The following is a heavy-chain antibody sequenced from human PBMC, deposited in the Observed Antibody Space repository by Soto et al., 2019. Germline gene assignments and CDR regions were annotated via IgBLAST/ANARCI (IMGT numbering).Heavy chain of an antibody. D-gene: IGHD2-15*01. J-gene: IGHJ5*02. Sequence: QVQLVQSGAEVKKPGSSVKVSCKASGGTFSSYAISWVRQAPGQGLEWMGGIIPIFGTANYAQKFQGRVTITADKSTSTAYMELSSLRSEDTAVYYCARDEDCSGGSCYSGLNWFDPWGQGTLVTVSS. CDR2: IIPIFGTA. V-gene: IGHV1-69*06. CDR1: GGTFSSYA. CDR3: ARDEDCSGGSCYSGLNWFDP.